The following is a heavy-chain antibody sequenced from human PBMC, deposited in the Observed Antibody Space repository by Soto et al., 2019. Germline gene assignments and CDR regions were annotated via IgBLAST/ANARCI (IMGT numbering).Heavy chain of an antibody. Sequence: SETLSLTCTVSGGSISSSSYYWGWIRQPPGKGLEWIGSIYYSGSTYYNPSLKSRVTISVDTSKNQFSLKLSSVTAADTAVYYCARHEQWHSWPYYYYYMDVWGKGTTVTVSS. CDR2: IYYSGST. CDR1: GGSISSSSYY. J-gene: IGHJ6*03. V-gene: IGHV4-39*01. D-gene: IGHD6-19*01. CDR3: ARHEQWHSWPYYYYYMDV.